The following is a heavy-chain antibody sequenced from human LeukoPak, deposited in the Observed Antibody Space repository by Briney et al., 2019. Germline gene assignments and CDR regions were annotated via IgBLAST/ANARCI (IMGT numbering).Heavy chain of an antibody. CDR2: IQSKADGGTA. V-gene: IGHV3-15*01. CDR1: GLTFSDTW. Sequence: GGSLRLSCAARGLTFSDTWMSWVRQAPGQGLEWVGRIQSKADGGTAAYAVPVKGRFIISRDDSKNTVYLQMDSLKIEDTGVYYCTAVYYWGQGTVVTVAS. J-gene: IGHJ4*02. CDR3: TAVYY.